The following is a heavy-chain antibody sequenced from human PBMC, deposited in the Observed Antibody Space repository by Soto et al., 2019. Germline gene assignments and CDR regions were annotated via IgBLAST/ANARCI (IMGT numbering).Heavy chain of an antibody. CDR1: GGSISSYY. Sequence: QVQLQESGPGLVKPSETLSLTCTVSGGSISSYYWSWIRQPPGKGLEWIGYIYYSGSTNYNPSLKSRVTISVDPSKTPFSLKLSSVTGADTAVYYCAGSHLPHGGTLDYWGQGTLVTVSS. V-gene: IGHV4-59*01. CDR3: AGSHLPHGGTLDY. D-gene: IGHD3-16*01. J-gene: IGHJ4*02. CDR2: IYYSGST.